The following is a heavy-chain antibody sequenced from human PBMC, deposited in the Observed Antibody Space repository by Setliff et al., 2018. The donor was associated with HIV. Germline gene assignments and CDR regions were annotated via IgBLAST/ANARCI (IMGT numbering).Heavy chain of an antibody. CDR2: IHTSGST. J-gene: IGHJ4*02. CDR3: ARSPGVATITIFDY. D-gene: IGHD5-12*01. V-gene: IGHV4-61*02. CDR1: GGSISSGRNY. Sequence: SETLSLTCTVSGGSISSGRNYWSWIRQTAGKGLEWIGRIHTSGSTNYNPSLKSRVTISVDTSKNQVSLKLSSVTAADTAVYYCARSPGVATITIFDYWGQGTLVTVSS.